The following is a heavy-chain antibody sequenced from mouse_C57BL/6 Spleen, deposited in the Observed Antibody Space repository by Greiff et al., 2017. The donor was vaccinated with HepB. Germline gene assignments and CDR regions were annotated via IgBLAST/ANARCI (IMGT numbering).Heavy chain of an antibody. J-gene: IGHJ2*01. CDR2: IYPGDGDT. CDR1: GYAFSSSW. D-gene: IGHD1-1*01. CDR3: ARGDYYGSSLDY. Sequence: VQLQQSGPELVKPGASVKISCKASGYAFSSSWMNWVKQRPGKGLEWIGRIYPGDGDTNYNGKFKGKATLTADKSSSTAYMQLSGLTSEDSAVYFSARGDYYGSSLDYWGQGTTLTVSS. V-gene: IGHV1-82*01.